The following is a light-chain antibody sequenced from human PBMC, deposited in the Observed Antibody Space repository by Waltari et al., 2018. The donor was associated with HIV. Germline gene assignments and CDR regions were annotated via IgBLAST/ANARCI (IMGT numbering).Light chain of an antibody. CDR2: YDD. CDR1: SSNIGNNA. Sequence: QSVLTQPPSVSEAPGQRVTISCSGSSSNIGNNAVNWYQQLPGKAPNLLIYYDDLLPSGVSDRFSGSKSGTSVSLAISGLQSEDEADYYCSTWDDSLNGWVFGGGTKLTVL. J-gene: IGLJ3*02. V-gene: IGLV1-36*01. CDR3: STWDDSLNGWV.